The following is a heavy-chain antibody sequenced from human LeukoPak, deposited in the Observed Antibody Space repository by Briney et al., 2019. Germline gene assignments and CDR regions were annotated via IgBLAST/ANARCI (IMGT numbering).Heavy chain of an antibody. Sequence: GGSLRLSCAASGFTFRTYTMNWVRQAPGKRLEWVSSISSDSRYIYYADSVKGRFTISRDNAQNSLYLQMNSLRVEDTAVYYCARDFRYEGDYWGQGTLVTASS. CDR1: GFTFRTYT. D-gene: IGHD5-12*01. J-gene: IGHJ4*02. CDR3: ARDFRYEGDY. V-gene: IGHV3-21*01. CDR2: ISSDSRYI.